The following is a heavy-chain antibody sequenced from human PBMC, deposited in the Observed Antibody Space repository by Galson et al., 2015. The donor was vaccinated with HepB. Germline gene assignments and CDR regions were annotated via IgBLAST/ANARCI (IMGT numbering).Heavy chain of an antibody. V-gene: IGHV1-69*13. CDR3: ATGAGRQVNWFDP. D-gene: IGHD6-19*01. CDR1: GDTFDSSS. Sequence: SVKVSCKGSGDTFDSSSINWLRQAPAQGLQWMGRIVPIFGTPTYAQNFQDRVTITADDSTKTVYMELTSLRSDDTAVYYCATGAGRQVNWFDPWGQGTPVIVSS. J-gene: IGHJ5*02. CDR2: IVPIFGTP.